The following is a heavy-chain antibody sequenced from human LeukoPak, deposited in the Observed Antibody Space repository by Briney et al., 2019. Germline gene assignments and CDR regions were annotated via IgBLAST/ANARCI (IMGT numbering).Heavy chain of an antibody. V-gene: IGHV4-39*01. CDR3: ARGAYCTSINCYGFDY. CDR1: GGSISSSGYY. CDR2: IYYSGST. Sequence: KASETLSLTCTVSGGSISSSGYYWGWIRQPPGKGLEWIGSIYYSGSTYYNPSLKSRVTISVDTSKNQFSLKLSPVTAADTAVYYCARGAYCTSINCYGFDYWGQGTQVTASS. J-gene: IGHJ4*02. D-gene: IGHD2-2*01.